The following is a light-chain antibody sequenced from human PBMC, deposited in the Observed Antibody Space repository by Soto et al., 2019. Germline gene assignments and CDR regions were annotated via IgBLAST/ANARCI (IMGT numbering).Light chain of an antibody. CDR1: SSDVGVYNY. CDR3: SSYTSSSTLYV. Sequence: QSALTQPASVSGSPGQSITISCTGTSSDVGVYNYVSWYQQHPGKAPKLMIYEVSNRPSGVSNRFSGSKSGNTASLTISGLQAEDEADYYCSSYTSSSTLYVFGTGTRSPS. V-gene: IGLV2-14*01. CDR2: EVS. J-gene: IGLJ1*01.